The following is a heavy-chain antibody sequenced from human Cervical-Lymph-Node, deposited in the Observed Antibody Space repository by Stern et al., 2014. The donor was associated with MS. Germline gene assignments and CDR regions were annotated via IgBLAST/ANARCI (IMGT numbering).Heavy chain of an antibody. J-gene: IGHJ3*01. CDR1: GFAFDDYA. V-gene: IGHV3-9*01. CDR2: ISWNSGSI. D-gene: IGHD2-15*01. Sequence: EVQLEESGGGLVQPGRSLRLSCAASGFAFDDYAMHWVRQAPGQGLEWVSGISWNSGSIGYADSVKGRFTISRDNAKNSLYLQMNSLRPEDTALYYCAKDVSDGGENWGQGTMVTVSS. CDR3: AKDVSDGGEN.